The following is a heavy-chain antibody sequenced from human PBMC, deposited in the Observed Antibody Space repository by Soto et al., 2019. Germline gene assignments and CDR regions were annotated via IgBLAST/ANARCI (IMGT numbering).Heavy chain of an antibody. D-gene: IGHD3-10*01. V-gene: IGHV4-39*01. CDR3: VRFRLAPRYYFDY. CDR1: GGSIDSSSYH. J-gene: IGHJ4*02. Sequence: QLQLQESGPGLVKPSETLSLTCTVSGGSIDSSSYHWAWIRQPPVKGLEWIGSIYYSGSTYYNPSLKSRVTISVDTSKNQFSLKLSSVTAADTAVYYCVRFRLAPRYYFDYWGQGTLVTVSS. CDR2: IYYSGST.